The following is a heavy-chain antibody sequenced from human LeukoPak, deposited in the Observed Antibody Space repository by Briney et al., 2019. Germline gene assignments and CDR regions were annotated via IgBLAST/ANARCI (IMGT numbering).Heavy chain of an antibody. D-gene: IGHD1-1*01. CDR1: GFTFSNYW. CDR3: AGAVSTSLRSTAY. V-gene: IGHV3-74*01. Sequence: PGGSLRLSCAASGFTFSNYWMHWVRQVPGKGLVWVSRINTDGTTTNYADSVKGRFTISRDNAKNTLYLQMNSLRAEDTAVYYCAGAVSTSLRSTAYWGQGTLVTVSS. J-gene: IGHJ4*02. CDR2: INTDGTTT.